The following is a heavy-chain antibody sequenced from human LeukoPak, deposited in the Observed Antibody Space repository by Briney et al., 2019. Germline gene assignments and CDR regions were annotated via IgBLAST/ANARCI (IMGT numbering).Heavy chain of an antibody. CDR2: IRHDGINK. V-gene: IGHV3-30*02. D-gene: IGHD6-19*01. J-gene: IGHJ4*02. CDR1: GFTFSSHG. CDR3: AKDKGWSSFEY. Sequence: GGTLRLSCAASGFTFSSHGMNWVRQAPGKGLEWVAVIRHDGINKYYADFVKGRFTISRDNSKNTVYLQMNSLRVGDTAVYYCAKDKGWSSFEYWGQGTLVTVSS.